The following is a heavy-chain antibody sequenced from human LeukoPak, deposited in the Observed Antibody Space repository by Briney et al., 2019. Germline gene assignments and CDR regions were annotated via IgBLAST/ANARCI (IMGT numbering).Heavy chain of an antibody. CDR3: AKGFRYYGSGSFRDWLDP. V-gene: IGHV3-23*01. J-gene: IGHJ5*02. CDR2: ISGSGGST. Sequence: GGSLRLSCAASGFTFSSYGMSWVRQAPGKGLEWAAGISGSGGSTHYADSVEVRFIISRDNSKNTLYLQMNSLRGEDTAVYYCAKGFRYYGSGSFRDWLDPWGQGTLVTVSS. CDR1: GFTFSSYG. D-gene: IGHD3-10*01.